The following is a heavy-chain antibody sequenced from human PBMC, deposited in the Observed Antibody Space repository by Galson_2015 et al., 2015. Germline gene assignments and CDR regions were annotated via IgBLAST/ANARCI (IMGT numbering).Heavy chain of an antibody. J-gene: IGHJ6*02. CDR3: ASEGFLITGTTAFYGVDV. CDR2: ISGRASNI. V-gene: IGHV3-11*01. D-gene: IGHD1-14*01. Sequence: SLRLSCAASGFSFTDYYMTWFRQAPGKGLEWVSYISGRASNIYYADSVKGRFTVSRDNAKNSLYLQMNSLRAEDTAVYYCASEGFLITGTTAFYGVDVSGQGTAVTVSS. CDR1: GFSFTDYY.